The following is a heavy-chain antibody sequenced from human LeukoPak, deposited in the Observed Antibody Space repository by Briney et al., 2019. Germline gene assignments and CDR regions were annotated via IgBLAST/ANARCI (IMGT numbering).Heavy chain of an antibody. CDR3: AKGKDFYLDY. CDR1: GFTFSNYG. V-gene: IGHV3-30*02. D-gene: IGHD3-3*01. CDR2: IRSDGSDK. J-gene: IGHJ4*02. Sequence: GGSLRLSCAASGFTFSNYGMHWVRQAPGKGLVWVAFIRSDGSDKYYADSVKGRFTISRDNSKNTLYLQMDSLRAEDTAVYYCAKGKDFYLDYWGQGTLVTVSS.